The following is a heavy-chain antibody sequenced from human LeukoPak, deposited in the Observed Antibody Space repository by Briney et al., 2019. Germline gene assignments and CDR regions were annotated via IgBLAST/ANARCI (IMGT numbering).Heavy chain of an antibody. Sequence: SETLSLTCVVYGGSFSGDYWSWIRQPPGKGLEWIGEINHSGSTNYNPSLKSRVTISVDTSKNQFSLKLSSVTAADTAVYYCARGRSLKLIDFDYWGQGTLVIVSS. CDR2: INHSGST. D-gene: IGHD2-15*01. CDR1: GGSFSGDY. V-gene: IGHV4-34*01. J-gene: IGHJ4*02. CDR3: ARGRSLKLIDFDY.